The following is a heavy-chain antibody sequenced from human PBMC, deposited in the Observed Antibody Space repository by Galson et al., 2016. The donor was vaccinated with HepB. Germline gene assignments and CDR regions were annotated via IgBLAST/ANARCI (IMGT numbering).Heavy chain of an antibody. CDR2: ISSSGSST. J-gene: IGHJ3*02. V-gene: IGHV3-48*03. D-gene: IGHD3-10*01. CDR1: GFTFSSYE. Sequence: SLRLSCAASGFTFSSYEMNWVRQAPGKGLEWVSYISSSGSSTYYGDSVKGRFTISRDNAKNSLYLQMNSLRAEDTAVYYCARRDMVRGSEGFDIWGQGTMVTVSS. CDR3: ARRDMVRGSEGFDI.